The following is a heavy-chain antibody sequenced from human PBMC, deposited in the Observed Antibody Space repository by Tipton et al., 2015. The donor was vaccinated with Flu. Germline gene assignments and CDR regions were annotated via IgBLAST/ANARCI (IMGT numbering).Heavy chain of an antibody. V-gene: IGHV4-39*07. CDR3: ARGGEWELPPFDY. Sequence: TLSLTCTVSGASIRSSRHYWGWIRQPPGKGLEWIGSFYHSGSIYNSGNTNYNPSLQSRVSLSVDTSRNQFSLKVNSVTAADTAVYYCARGGEWELPPFDYWGQGALVAVSS. D-gene: IGHD1-26*01. CDR1: GASIRSSRHY. J-gene: IGHJ4*02. CDR2: FYHSGSI.